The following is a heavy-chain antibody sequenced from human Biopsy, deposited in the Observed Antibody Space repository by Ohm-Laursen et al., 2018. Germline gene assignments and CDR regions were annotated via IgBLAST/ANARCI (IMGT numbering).Heavy chain of an antibody. D-gene: IGHD2-15*01. CDR2: VTTPSSYI. CDR3: ARDYPPTGRRLVVVAGDFDC. Sequence: SLSLSCAPSVFDFRDYRMSWVRPAPGKGLAWVSSVTTPSSYIYYADSVKGRFTIARDNAMNSLYLQMNSLRAEDTAVDYCARDYPPTGRRLVVVAGDFDCWGQGTQVTVSS. J-gene: IGHJ4*02. V-gene: IGHV3-21*01. CDR1: VFDFRDYR.